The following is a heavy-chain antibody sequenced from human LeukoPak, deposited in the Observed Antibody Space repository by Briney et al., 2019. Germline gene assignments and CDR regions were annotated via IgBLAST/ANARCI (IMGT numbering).Heavy chain of an antibody. CDR1: GGSISSYY. CDR2: IYYSGST. J-gene: IGHJ6*02. D-gene: IGHD6-13*01. V-gene: IGHV4-59*12. CDR3: ARAHSIASYYYGVDV. Sequence: PSETLSLTCTVSGGSISSYYWSWIRQPPGKGLEWIGYIYYSGSTNYNPSLQSRVTISLDTSQNQFSLTLNSVTAADTAVYYCARAHSIASYYYGVDVWGQGTTVTVSS.